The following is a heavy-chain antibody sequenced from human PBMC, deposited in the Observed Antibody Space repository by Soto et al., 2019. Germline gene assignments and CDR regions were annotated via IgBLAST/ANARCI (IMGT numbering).Heavy chain of an antibody. CDR1: GFTFNTYA. CDR2: VSGSGDST. D-gene: IGHD3-3*01. V-gene: IGHV3-23*01. CDR3: TTQGALYYDFWSGYYPLDY. J-gene: IGHJ4*02. Sequence: GGSLRLSCAASGFTFNTYAMNWVRQAPGKGLEWVSAVSGSGDSTHYADSVKGRFTISRDNAENTLYLQMNSLKTEDTAVYYCTTQGALYYDFWSGYYPLDYWGQGTLVTVSS.